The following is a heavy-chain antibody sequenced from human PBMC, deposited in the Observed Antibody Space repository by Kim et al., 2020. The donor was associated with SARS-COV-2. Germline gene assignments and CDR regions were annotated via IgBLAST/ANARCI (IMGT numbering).Heavy chain of an antibody. J-gene: IGHJ6*02. V-gene: IGHV3-64*02. CDR3: ARGPKAMVRGRDWGLYGMDV. CDR2: ISSNGGST. Sequence: GGSLRLSCAASGFTFSSYAMHWVRQAPGKGLEYVSAISSNGGSTYYADSVKGRFTISRDNSKNTLYLQMGSLRAEDMAVYYCARGPKAMVRGRDWGLYGMDVWGQGTTVTVSS. CDR1: GFTFSSYA. D-gene: IGHD3-10*01.